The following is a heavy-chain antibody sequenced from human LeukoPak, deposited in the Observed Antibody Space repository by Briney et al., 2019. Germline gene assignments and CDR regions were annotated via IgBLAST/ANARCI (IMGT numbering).Heavy chain of an antibody. D-gene: IGHD1-26*01. CDR3: ARELPDY. CDR1: GFTFSRYW. J-gene: IGHJ4*02. V-gene: IGHV3-7*01. CDR2: IKQDGSEK. Sequence: PGGSLRLSCAASGFTFSRYWMSWVRQAPGKGLEWVANIKQDGSEKYYVDSVKGRFTISRDNAKNSLYLQMNSLRAEDTAVYYCARELPDYWGQGTLVTVSS.